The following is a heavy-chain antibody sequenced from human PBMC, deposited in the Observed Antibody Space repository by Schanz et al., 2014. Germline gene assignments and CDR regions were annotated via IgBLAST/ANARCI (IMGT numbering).Heavy chain of an antibody. Sequence: VQLEQSGAEVKKPGSSVKVSCKASEGTFSSFGINWVRQAPGQGLEWMGMINPSGGSTTYAQKFQGRVTMTRDTSTSTVYMELSSLRSEDTAVYYCARDGVDAAAGGNYWGQGTLVTVSS. J-gene: IGHJ4*02. V-gene: IGHV1-46*03. D-gene: IGHD6-13*01. CDR2: INPSGGST. CDR3: ARDGVDAAAGGNY. CDR1: EGTFSSFG.